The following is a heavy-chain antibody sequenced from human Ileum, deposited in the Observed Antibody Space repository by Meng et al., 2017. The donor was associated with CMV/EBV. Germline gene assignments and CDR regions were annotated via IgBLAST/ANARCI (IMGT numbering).Heavy chain of an antibody. CDR1: GFTFSSYG. CDR2: IWYDGSNK. V-gene: IGHV3-33*06. Sequence: GESLKISCSASGFTFSSYGMHWVRQAPGKGLEWVAVIWYDGSNKYYADSVKGRFTISRDNSKNTLYLQMNSLRAEDTAVYYCAKDLSRRTKYYGMDVWGQGTTVTGAS. J-gene: IGHJ6*02. D-gene: IGHD2-2*01. CDR3: AKDLSRRTKYYGMDV.